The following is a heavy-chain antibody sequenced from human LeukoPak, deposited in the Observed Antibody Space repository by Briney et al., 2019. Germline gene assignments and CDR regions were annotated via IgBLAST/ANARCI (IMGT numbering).Heavy chain of an antibody. J-gene: IGHJ6*02. D-gene: IGHD7-27*01. Sequence: NSSETLSLTCTVSGGSISSSSYFWGWIRQPPGKGLEWIGSIFYSGSTYYNPSLRSRVTISVDTSKNQFSLKLSSVTAADTAVYYCASQPWAYYYGMDVWGQGTTVTVSS. CDR3: ASQPWAYYYGMDV. CDR2: IFYSGST. V-gene: IGHV4-39*07. CDR1: GGSISSSSYF.